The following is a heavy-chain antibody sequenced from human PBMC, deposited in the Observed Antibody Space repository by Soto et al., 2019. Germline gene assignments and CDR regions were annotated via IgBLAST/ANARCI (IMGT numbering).Heavy chain of an antibody. CDR2: IKQDGSEK. V-gene: IGHV3-7*03. J-gene: IGHJ4*02. D-gene: IGHD3-22*01. Sequence: EVQLVESGGGLVQPGGSLRLSCAASGFTFSSYWMSWVRQAPGKGLEWVANIKQDGSEKYYVDYVKGRFTISRDNAKNSLYRQMNSLRAEDTAVYYCARVAYYYDSSGQNQWGGYFDYWGQGTLVTVSS. CDR3: ARVAYYYDSSGQNQWGGYFDY. CDR1: GFTFSSYW.